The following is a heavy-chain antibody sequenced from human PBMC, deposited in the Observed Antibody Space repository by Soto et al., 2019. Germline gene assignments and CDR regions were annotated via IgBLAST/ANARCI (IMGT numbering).Heavy chain of an antibody. V-gene: IGHV1-3*01. CDR2: INAGNGNT. D-gene: IGHD4-17*01. Sequence: ASVKVSCKASGYTFTGYAMHWVRQAPGQRLEWMGWINAGNGNTKYSQKFQGRVTITRDTSASTAYMELSSLRSEDTAVYYCVRAVTVTTEFYTWCQEDLVTISS. CDR1: GYTFTGYA. J-gene: IGHJ5*02. CDR3: VRAVTVTTEFYT.